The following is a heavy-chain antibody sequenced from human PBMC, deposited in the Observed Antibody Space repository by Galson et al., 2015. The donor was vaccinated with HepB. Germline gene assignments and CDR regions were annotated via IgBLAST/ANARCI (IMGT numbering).Heavy chain of an antibody. CDR3: ARGQDYDFWSGYYTNWFDP. D-gene: IGHD3-3*01. Sequence: ETLSLTCAVYGGSFSGHYWSWIRQPPGKGLEWIGEINHSGSTNYNPSLKSRVTISVDTSKNQFSLKLSSVTAADTAVYYCARGQDYDFWSGYYTNWFDPWGQGTLVTVSS. CDR2: INHSGST. J-gene: IGHJ5*02. V-gene: IGHV4-34*01. CDR1: GGSFSGHY.